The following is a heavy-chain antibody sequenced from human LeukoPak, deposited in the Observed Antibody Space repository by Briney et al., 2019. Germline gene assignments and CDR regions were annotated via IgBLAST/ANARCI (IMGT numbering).Heavy chain of an antibody. CDR2: IYYSGST. CDR3: ARVWELSDAFDI. CDR1: GGSISSSSYC. V-gene: IGHV4-39*07. J-gene: IGHJ3*02. D-gene: IGHD1-26*01. Sequence: SETLSLTCTVSGGSISSSSYCWGWIRQPPGKGLEWIGSIYYSGSTPYNPSLKSRVTISVDTSKNQFSLKLSSVTAADAAVYYCARVWELSDAFDIWGQGTMVTVSS.